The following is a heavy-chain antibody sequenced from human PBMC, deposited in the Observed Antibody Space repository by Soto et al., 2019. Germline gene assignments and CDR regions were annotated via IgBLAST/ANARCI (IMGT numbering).Heavy chain of an antibody. V-gene: IGHV6-1*01. CDR1: GDSVSSDSAA. CDR2: IYYRSKLYN. J-gene: IGHJ3*02. CDR3: TAFDM. Sequence: SQTLSLTCAISGDSVSSDSAAWIWIRQSPSRGLEWLGRIYYRSKLYNDYAFSVKSRITINTAYMELRRLRSDDTALYFCARETRMTAFDMWGQGTMVTVSS. D-gene: IGHD3-10*01.